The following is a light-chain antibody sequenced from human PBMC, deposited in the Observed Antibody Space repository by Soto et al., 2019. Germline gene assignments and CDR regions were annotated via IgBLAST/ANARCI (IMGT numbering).Light chain of an antibody. CDR2: GAS. V-gene: IGKV3-20*01. Sequence: EIEMTQSPATLSVSPGEEATLSCRASQSVSSNLAWYQQKPGQAPRLLIYGASSRATGIPDRFSGSGSGTDFTLTISRLETEDFAVFYCQQYGTSEIIFGQGTRLEIK. CDR3: QQYGTSEII. J-gene: IGKJ5*01. CDR1: QSVSSN.